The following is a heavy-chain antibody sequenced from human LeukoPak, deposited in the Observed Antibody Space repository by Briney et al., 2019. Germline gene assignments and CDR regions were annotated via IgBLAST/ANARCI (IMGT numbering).Heavy chain of an antibody. CDR3: ARAPYYDSPDF. V-gene: IGHV3-74*01. D-gene: IGHD3-16*01. J-gene: IGHJ4*02. CDR2: VNVDGATT. CDR1: GFTFDDYG. Sequence: GGSLRLSCAASGFTFDDYGMSWVRQAPGKGLVWVSRVNVDGATTNYADSVKGRFTISRDNAKNTLYLQMNSLRVEDTAVYYCARAPYYDSPDFWGQGTLVTVSS.